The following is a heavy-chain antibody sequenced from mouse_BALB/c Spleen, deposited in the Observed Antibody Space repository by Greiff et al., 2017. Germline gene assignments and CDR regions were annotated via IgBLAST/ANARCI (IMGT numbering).Heavy chain of an antibody. Sequence: EVKLMESGGGLVKPGGSLKLSCAASGFTFSDYYMYWVRQTPEKRLEWVATISDGGSYTYYPDSVKGRFTISRDNAKNNLYLQMSSLKSEDTAMYYCARDYYGSSYLFAYWGQGTLVTVSA. CDR2: ISDGGSYT. J-gene: IGHJ3*01. CDR3: ARDYYGSSYLFAY. V-gene: IGHV5-4*02. CDR1: GFTFSDYY. D-gene: IGHD1-1*01.